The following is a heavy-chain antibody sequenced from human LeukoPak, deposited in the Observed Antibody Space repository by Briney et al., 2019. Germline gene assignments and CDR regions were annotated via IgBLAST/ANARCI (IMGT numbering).Heavy chain of an antibody. V-gene: IGHV3-49*03. CDR2: IRSKAYGGTT. D-gene: IGHD2-15*01. CDR3: TRDIVVVVAARRLYYYMDV. J-gene: IGHJ6*03. Sequence: GGSLRLSCTASGFTFGDYAMSWFRQAPGKGLEWVGFIRSKAYGGTTEYAASVKGRFTISRDDSKSIAYLQMNSLKTEDTAVYYCTRDIVVVVAARRLYYYMDVWGKGTTVTVSS. CDR1: GFTFGDYA.